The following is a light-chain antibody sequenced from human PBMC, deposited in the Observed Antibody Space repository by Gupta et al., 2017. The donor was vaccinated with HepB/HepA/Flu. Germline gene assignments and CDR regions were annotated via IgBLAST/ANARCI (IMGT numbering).Light chain of an antibody. CDR3: QQSYSTPWT. CDR2: AAS. CDR1: QSITTY. J-gene: IGKJ1*01. Sequence: DIQLTPSPSSLSSSVGDRVTITCRASQSITTYLNWYQRKPGEAPKLLIYAASTLHSGVPSRFSGSGSGTDCTLTIHSLLPEDFATYYCQQSYSTPWTFGQGTQVEIK. V-gene: IGKV1-39*01.